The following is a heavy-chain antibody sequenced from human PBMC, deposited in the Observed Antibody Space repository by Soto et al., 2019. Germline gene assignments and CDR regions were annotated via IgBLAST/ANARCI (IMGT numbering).Heavy chain of an antibody. J-gene: IGHJ5*02. CDR2: IWYDGSNK. CDR3: ASSIAALNWFDP. CDR1: GFTFSSYG. Sequence: GGSLRLSCEASGFTFSSYGMHWVRQAPGKGLEWVAVIWYDGSNKYYADSVKGRFTISRDNAKNSLYLQMNSLRAEDTAVYYCASSIAALNWFDPWGQGTLVTVSS. D-gene: IGHD6-13*01. V-gene: IGHV3-33*03.